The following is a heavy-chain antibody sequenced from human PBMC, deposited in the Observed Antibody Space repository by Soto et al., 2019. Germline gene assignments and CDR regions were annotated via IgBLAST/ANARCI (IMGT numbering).Heavy chain of an antibody. CDR3: AHRVSSGYYQHFAY. D-gene: IGHD3-22*01. CDR1: GFSLSTSGVG. V-gene: IGHV2-5*02. Sequence: QITLKESGPPLVKPTQTLTLTCTFSGFSLSTSGVGVGWIRQPPGKALEWLALIYWDDDKRYSPSLKSRLTIDKATSKNQVVLTMTNMDPVDTATYYCAHRVSSGYYQHFAYWGQGTLVTVSS. J-gene: IGHJ4*02. CDR2: IYWDDDK.